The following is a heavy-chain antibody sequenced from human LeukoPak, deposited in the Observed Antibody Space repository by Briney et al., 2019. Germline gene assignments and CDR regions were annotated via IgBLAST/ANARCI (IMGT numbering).Heavy chain of an antibody. CDR1: GFTFSSYS. Sequence: GGSLRLSCAASGFTFSSYSMNWVRQAPGKGLEWVSAISRGANTTYYADSVKGRFTISRDNSKNTLSLQMNSLRAEDTAVYYCATFYGSGKGGAFDIWGQGTMVTVSS. J-gene: IGHJ3*02. V-gene: IGHV3-23*01. CDR3: ATFYGSGKGGAFDI. D-gene: IGHD3-10*01. CDR2: ISRGANTT.